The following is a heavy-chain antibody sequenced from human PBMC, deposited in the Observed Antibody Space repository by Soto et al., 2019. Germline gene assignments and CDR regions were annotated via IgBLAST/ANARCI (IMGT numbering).Heavy chain of an antibody. CDR3: ARRDGDV. Sequence: PGGSLRLSCAASGFTFSDHYMTWIRQAPGKGLEWVSYISSSGSPIYYADSVKGRFTISRDNAKNSLYLQMNSLRAEDTAVYYCARRDGDVWGQGTTVTVSS. CDR1: GFTFSDHY. J-gene: IGHJ6*02. CDR2: ISSSGSPI. V-gene: IGHV3-11*01.